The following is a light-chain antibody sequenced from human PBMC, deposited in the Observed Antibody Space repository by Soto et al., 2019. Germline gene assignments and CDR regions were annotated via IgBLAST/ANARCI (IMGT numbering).Light chain of an antibody. J-gene: IGKJ2*02. CDR1: QRITTW. Sequence: DIQMTQSPPTLSASVGDRVTITCRASQRITTWLAWYQQKPGQAPKLLIYRASTLESGLPSRFSGSGSGKEFTLTSSSLQPDDFATDYGQQYNAYSRTFGQGTKLEIK. CDR3: QQYNAYSRT. CDR2: RAS. V-gene: IGKV1-5*03.